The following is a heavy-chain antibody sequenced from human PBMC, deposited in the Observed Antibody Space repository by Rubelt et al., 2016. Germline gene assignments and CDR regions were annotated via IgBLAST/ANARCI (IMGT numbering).Heavy chain of an antibody. Sequence: QVQLVQSGSELKKPGASVKVSCKASGYTFTSYAMNWVRQAPGQGLEWMGWINTNTGNPTYAQGFTVRCVFPLDTAVSMAYRQISSLKAEDTAVYYCARGMRWFGENYWGQGTLVTVSS. CDR1: GYTFTSYA. V-gene: IGHV7-4-1*04. J-gene: IGHJ4*02. D-gene: IGHD3-10*01. CDR2: INTNTGNP. CDR3: ARGMRWFGENY.